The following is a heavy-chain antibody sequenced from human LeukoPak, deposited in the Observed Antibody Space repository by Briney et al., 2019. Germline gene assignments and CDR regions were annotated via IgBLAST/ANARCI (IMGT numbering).Heavy chain of an antibody. CDR3: ARVLGGWYVKNAFDI. CDR1: GFTFSSYA. Sequence: GGSLRLSCAASGFTFSSYAMHWVRQAPGKGLEWVAVISYDGSNKYCADSVKGRFTISRDNSKNTLYLQMNSLRAEDTAVYYCARVLGGWYVKNAFDIWGQGTMVTVSS. J-gene: IGHJ3*02. D-gene: IGHD6-19*01. CDR2: ISYDGSNK. V-gene: IGHV3-30-3*01.